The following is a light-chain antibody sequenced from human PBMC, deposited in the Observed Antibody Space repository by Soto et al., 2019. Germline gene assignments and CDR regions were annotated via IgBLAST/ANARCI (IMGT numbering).Light chain of an antibody. CDR2: EVS. CDR1: SSDVGGYNY. CDR3: SSYTSSSTLPNWV. V-gene: IGLV2-14*01. J-gene: IGLJ3*02. Sequence: QSALTQPASVSGSPGQSITISCTGTSSDVGGYNYVSWYQQHPGKAPKLMIYEVSNRPSGVSNRFSGSKSGNTASLTISGLQAEDEAAYYCSSYTSSSTLPNWVFGGGTKVTVL.